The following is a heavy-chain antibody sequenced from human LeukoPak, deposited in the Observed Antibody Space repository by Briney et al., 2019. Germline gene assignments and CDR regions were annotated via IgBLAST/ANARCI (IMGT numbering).Heavy chain of an antibody. CDR1: GGSFSGYY. D-gene: IGHD6-13*01. J-gene: IGHJ4*02. CDR3: ASLIAAAGNSY. Sequence: SETLSLTCAVYGGSFSGYYWSWIRQPPGKGLEWIGEINHSGSTNYNPSLKSRVTISVDTSKNQFSLKLSSVTAAGTAVYYCASLIAAAGNSYWGQGTLVTVSS. CDR2: INHSGST. V-gene: IGHV4-34*01.